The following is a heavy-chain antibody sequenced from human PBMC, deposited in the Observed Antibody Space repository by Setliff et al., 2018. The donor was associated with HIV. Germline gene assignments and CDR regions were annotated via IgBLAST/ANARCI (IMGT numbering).Heavy chain of an antibody. D-gene: IGHD6-19*01. Sequence: PSETLSLTCTVSGGSFSSGDYSWTWIRQPPGKGLEWIGFIFYSGSTHQNPSLKSRVTISVDSSKNHFSLILSSVTAADTAVYFCARILGSHYYYGMDVWGPGTTVTSP. CDR2: IFYSGST. J-gene: IGHJ6*02. CDR1: GGSFSSGDYS. V-gene: IGHV4-30-4*08. CDR3: ARILGSHYYYGMDV.